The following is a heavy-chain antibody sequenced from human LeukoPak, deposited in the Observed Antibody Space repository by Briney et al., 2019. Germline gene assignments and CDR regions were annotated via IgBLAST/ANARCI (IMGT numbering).Heavy chain of an antibody. V-gene: IGHV4-4*07. Sequence: SETLSLTCTVSGGSISSYYWSWIRQPAGKGLEWIGRIYTSGTTYYNPSLKSPALISIDTSKNQFSLKLSSVTAADTAVYYCARADDSSGYYYYYYFDYWGQGALITVSS. J-gene: IGHJ4*02. CDR3: ARADDSSGYYYYYYFDY. CDR1: GGSISSYY. D-gene: IGHD3-22*01. CDR2: IYTSGTT.